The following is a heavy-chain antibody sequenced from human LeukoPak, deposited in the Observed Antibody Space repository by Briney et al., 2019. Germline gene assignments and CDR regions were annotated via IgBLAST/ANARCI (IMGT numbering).Heavy chain of an antibody. D-gene: IGHD3-3*01. Sequence: PGGSLRLSCAASGFAFSSYSMNWVRQAPGKGLEWVSGISWNSGSIGYADSVKGRFTISRDNAKNSLYLQMNSLRAEDTALYYCAAAGVPAAKLPVLRFLEWFSGAFDYWGQGTLVTVSS. J-gene: IGHJ4*02. V-gene: IGHV3-9*01. CDR1: GFAFSSYS. CDR3: AAAGVPAAKLPVLRFLEWFSGAFDY. CDR2: ISWNSGSI.